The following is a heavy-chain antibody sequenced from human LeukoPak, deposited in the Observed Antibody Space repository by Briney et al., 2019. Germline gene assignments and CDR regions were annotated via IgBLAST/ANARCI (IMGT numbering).Heavy chain of an antibody. Sequence: PSETLSLTCTVSGGSISSYYWSWIRQHPGKGLEWIGYIYYSGSTYYNPSLKSRVTISVDTSKNQFSLKLSSVTAADTAVYYCAGSIAAAGKADYWGQGTLVTVSS. J-gene: IGHJ4*02. CDR3: AGSIAAAGKADY. V-gene: IGHV4-59*06. D-gene: IGHD6-13*01. CDR2: IYYSGST. CDR1: GGSISSYY.